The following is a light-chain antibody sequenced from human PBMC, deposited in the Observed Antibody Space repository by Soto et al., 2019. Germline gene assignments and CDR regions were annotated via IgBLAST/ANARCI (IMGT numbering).Light chain of an antibody. Sequence: QSVLTQPPSASGSPGQSVTISCTGTSSDVGYYNYVSWYQQHPGKAPKLMIYEVSKRPSGVPDRFSGSKSGNTASLTVSGLQAEDEADYYCSSYGGSNNLVFGGGTKLTVL. CDR1: SSDVGYYNY. V-gene: IGLV2-8*01. CDR2: EVS. CDR3: SSYGGSNNLV. J-gene: IGLJ2*01.